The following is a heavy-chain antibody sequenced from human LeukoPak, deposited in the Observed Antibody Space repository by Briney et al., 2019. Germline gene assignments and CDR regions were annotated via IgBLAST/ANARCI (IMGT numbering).Heavy chain of an antibody. Sequence: PGGSLRPSCAASGFIVSGDFMSWVRQAPGKGLEWVSVIYSDGSTYYADSVKGRFTISRDNSKNTLDLQMTGLRAEDTAAYYCARERGRGRDSPWFDYWGQGTLVTVSS. D-gene: IGHD1-26*01. CDR3: ARERGRGRDSPWFDY. J-gene: IGHJ4*02. CDR1: GFIVSGDF. V-gene: IGHV3-53*01. CDR2: IYSDGST.